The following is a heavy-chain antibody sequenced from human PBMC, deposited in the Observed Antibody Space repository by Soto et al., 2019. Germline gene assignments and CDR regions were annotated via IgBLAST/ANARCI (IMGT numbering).Heavy chain of an antibody. CDR1: GGSFRGYY. CDR3: VRGRWLRFVYAFDI. V-gene: IGHV4-34*01. J-gene: IGHJ3*02. D-gene: IGHD5-12*01. CDR2: INHSGST. Sequence: PSETLSLTCAVYGGSFRGYYWSWIRQPPGKGLEWIGEINHSGSTNYNPSLKSRVTISVDTSKNQFSLKLSSVTAADTAVYYCVRGRWLRFVYAFDIWGQGTMVTVSS.